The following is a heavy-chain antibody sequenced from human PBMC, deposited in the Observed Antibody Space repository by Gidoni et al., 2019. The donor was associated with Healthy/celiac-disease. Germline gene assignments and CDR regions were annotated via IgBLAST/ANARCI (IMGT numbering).Heavy chain of an antibody. Sequence: QVQLQQWGAGLLKPSETLSLTCAVYGGSFSGYYWSWIRQPPGKGLEWIGEINHSGSTNYNPSLKSRVTTSVDTSKNQFSLKLSSVTAADTAVYYCARGPPYYIWGSYRYPSFDYWGQGTLVTVSS. CDR1: GGSFSGYY. CDR3: ARGPPYYIWGSYRYPSFDY. V-gene: IGHV4-34*01. D-gene: IGHD3-16*02. J-gene: IGHJ4*02. CDR2: INHSGST.